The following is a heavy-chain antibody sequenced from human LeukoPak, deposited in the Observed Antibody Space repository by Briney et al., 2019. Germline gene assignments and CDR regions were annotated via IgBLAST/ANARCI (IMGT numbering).Heavy chain of an antibody. J-gene: IGHJ5*02. V-gene: IGHV4-34*01. D-gene: IGHD6-19*01. Sequence: SDTLSFTCAVYGGSFSVYYWRWIRQPPGKGVEWIGEINHRGSTNYNPSLKRLVTISVDTSKNQSSLQPISLTAADPAVYYCARGSGWFAPWGQGTLAT. CDR1: GGSFSVYY. CDR2: INHRGST. CDR3: ARGSGWFAP.